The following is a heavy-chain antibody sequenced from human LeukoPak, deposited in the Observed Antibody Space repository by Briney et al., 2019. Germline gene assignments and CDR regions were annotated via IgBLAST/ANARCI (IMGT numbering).Heavy chain of an antibody. CDR1: AYTFSNYG. Sequence: ASVKVSCKASAYTFSNYGFNWVRQAPGQGLEWMGWISAYNGNTKYAQKIQGRFTISTDTSTSTAYMELRSLTSDDTAVYYCARDLDGSGSYYTDYWGQGTLVTVSS. V-gene: IGHV1-18*01. CDR3: ARDLDGSGSYYTDY. J-gene: IGHJ4*02. D-gene: IGHD3-10*01. CDR2: ISAYNGNT.